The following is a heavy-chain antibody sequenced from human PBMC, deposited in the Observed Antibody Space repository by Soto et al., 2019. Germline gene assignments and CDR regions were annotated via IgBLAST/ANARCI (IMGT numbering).Heavy chain of an antibody. CDR3: ARGPLVVLNYFQS. J-gene: IGHJ4*02. CDR1: GGTFRNYP. CDR2: IFPLTDIP. Sequence: QVQLVQSGTEVKKPGSSVKVSCKASGGTFRNYPINWVRQAPGQGLEWMGSIFPLTDIPDYAQNFQARPTISADKSTTTAHMEFISLTSDDTAIYFCARGPLVVLNYFQSWGQGTLVTVSS. V-gene: IGHV1-69*02.